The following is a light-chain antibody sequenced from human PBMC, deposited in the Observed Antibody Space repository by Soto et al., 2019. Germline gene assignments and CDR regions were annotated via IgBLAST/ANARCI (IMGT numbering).Light chain of an antibody. CDR3: LQHYNTPPYS. CDR2: WAS. J-gene: IGKJ2*03. Sequence: DTVMTQSPDSLAVSLGERATINCKSSQSVLYSSNNMNYLSWYQQKPGQPPKLLIYWASTRESGVPDRFSGSGSGTDFTLTISRVQAEDVAVYYCLQHYNTPPYSFGQGTKLEIK. V-gene: IGKV4-1*01. CDR1: QSVLYSSNNMNY.